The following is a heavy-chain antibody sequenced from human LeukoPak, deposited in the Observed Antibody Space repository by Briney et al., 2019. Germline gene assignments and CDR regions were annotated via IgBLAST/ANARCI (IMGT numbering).Heavy chain of an antibody. J-gene: IGHJ4*02. CDR1: GFTVSSNY. CDR3: ARFVGQLVARGPLDY. V-gene: IGHV3-53*01. Sequence: QPGGSLRLSCAASGFTVSSNYMSWVRQAPGKGLEWVSVIYSGGSTYYADSVKGRFTISRDNAKNSLYLQMNSLRAEDTAVYYCARFVGQLVARGPLDYWGQGTLVTVSS. D-gene: IGHD6-6*01. CDR2: IYSGGST.